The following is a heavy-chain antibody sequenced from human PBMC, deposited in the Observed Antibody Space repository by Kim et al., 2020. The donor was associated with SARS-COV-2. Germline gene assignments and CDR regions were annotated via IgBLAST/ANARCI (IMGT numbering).Heavy chain of an antibody. Sequence: GRFTISRDNSKNTLYLQMNSLRAEDTAVYYCAKSSLTYSSSWHASPYFDYWGQGTLVTVSS. D-gene: IGHD6-13*01. V-gene: IGHV3-23*01. J-gene: IGHJ4*02. CDR3: AKSSLTYSSSWHASPYFDY.